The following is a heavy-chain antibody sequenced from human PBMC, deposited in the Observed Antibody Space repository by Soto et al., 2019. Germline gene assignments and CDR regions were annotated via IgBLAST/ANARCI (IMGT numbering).Heavy chain of an antibody. CDR1: GFTFSHYW. V-gene: IGHV3-74*03. J-gene: IGHJ4*02. Sequence: EVELVESGGGVAQPGGSLRLSCAVSGFTFSHYWMHWVRQAPGGGLEWVSGINGDGRTTTYAESVKGRFTISRENAKNTMSLQMTSLRGADTAVYFCARAPHYGGNSGPEDSWGQGTLVTVSS. CDR3: ARAPHYGGNSGPEDS. CDR2: INGDGRTT. D-gene: IGHD2-21*02.